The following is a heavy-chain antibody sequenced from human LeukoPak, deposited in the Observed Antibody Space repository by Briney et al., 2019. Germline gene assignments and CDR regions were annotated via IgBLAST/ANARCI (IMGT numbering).Heavy chain of an antibody. V-gene: IGHV5-51*01. CDR3: AIHRADGSGKLPIDY. CDR2: IYPGDSDT. J-gene: IGHJ4*02. Sequence: GESLKISCKGSGYSFTSYWIGWVRQMPGKGLEWMGIIYPGDSDTRYSPSFQGQVTISADKSISTAYLQWSSLKASDTAMYYCAIHRADGSGKLPIDYWGQGTLVTVSS. D-gene: IGHD3-10*01. CDR1: GYSFTSYW.